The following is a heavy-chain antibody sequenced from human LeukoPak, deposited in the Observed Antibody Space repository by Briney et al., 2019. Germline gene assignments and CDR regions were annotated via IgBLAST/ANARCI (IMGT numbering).Heavy chain of an antibody. CDR1: GYTFTSYD. V-gene: IGHV1-8*03. CDR3: ARGCSSTSCLYY. J-gene: IGHJ4*02. D-gene: IGHD2-2*01. CDR2: MNPNSGNT. Sequence: ASVKVSCKASGYTFTSYDINWVRQATGQGLEWMGWMNPNSGNTGYAQKFQGRVTITRNTSISTAYMELSSLRSEDTAVYYCARGCSSTSCLYYWGQGTLVTVSS.